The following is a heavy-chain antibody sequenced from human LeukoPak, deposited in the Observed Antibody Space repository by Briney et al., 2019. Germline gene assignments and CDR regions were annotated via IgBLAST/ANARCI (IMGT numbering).Heavy chain of an antibody. J-gene: IGHJ4*02. CDR2: IRYDGSNT. Sequence: GGSLRLSCAASGFTFSSYGMHWVRQAPGKGLEWVAFIRYDGSNTYYADSVKGRFTISRDNSKNTLYLQMNSLRAEDTAVYYCAKASSDYPYFDYWGQGTLVTVSS. D-gene: IGHD5-12*01. CDR1: GFTFSSYG. V-gene: IGHV3-30*02. CDR3: AKASSDYPYFDY.